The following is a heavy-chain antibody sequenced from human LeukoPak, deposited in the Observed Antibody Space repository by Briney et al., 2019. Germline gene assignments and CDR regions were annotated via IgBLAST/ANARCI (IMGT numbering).Heavy chain of an antibody. Sequence: PSETLSLTCAVYGGSFSGYYWSWIRQPPGKGLEWIGEINHSGSTNYNPSLKSRVTISVDTSKNQFSLRLSSVTAADTALYYCARTYCSGGSCYGDYWGQGTLVTVSS. CDR3: ARTYCSGGSCYGDY. CDR1: GGSFSGYY. CDR2: INHSGST. J-gene: IGHJ4*02. D-gene: IGHD2-15*01. V-gene: IGHV4-34*01.